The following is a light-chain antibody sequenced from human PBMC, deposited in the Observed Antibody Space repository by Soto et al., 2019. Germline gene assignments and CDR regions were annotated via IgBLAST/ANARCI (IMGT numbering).Light chain of an antibody. J-gene: IGKJ4*01. CDR3: QQYYSTPLT. Sequence: DIVMTQSPDSLTVSLGERATINCKSSQSVLYSSNNKNYLAWFQQKPGQPPKLLIYWASTRESGVPDRFSGSGSETDFTLTISSLQAEDVALYYCQQYYSTPLTFGGWTKVEIK. CDR2: WAS. V-gene: IGKV4-1*01. CDR1: QSVLYSSNNKNY.